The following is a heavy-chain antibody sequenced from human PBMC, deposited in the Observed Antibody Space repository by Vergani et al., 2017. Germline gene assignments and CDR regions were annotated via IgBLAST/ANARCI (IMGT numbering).Heavy chain of an antibody. V-gene: IGHV4-59*01. J-gene: IGHJ4*02. CDR3: GRYPGCSGGSCYIADY. CDR1: GVSISRYY. D-gene: IGHD2-15*01. CDR2: ISYSGSRST. Sequence: QVQLQESGPGLVKPSETLSLTCTVSGVSISRYYWSWLRQPPGQGLECLGYISYSGSRSTNYNPSLKSRVTISMDTSQNHFSLALYSVTAADTSVYYWGRYPGCSGGSCYIADYWGQGSLVTVSS.